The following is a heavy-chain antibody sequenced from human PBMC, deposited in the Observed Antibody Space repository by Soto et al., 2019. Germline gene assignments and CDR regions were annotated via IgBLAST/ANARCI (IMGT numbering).Heavy chain of an antibody. D-gene: IGHD2-2*01. CDR3: AKDVGGHYCTPTSCLYFFHS. CDR2: ISDSGST. Sequence: EVQLLESGGGLVQPGGSLRLSCAASGFSFNNYAMNWVRQAPGQGLEWVSTISDSGSTYYADSVKGRFTISRDNSKNTLYLQMKSLRAEDTAVYFRAKDVGGHYCTPTSCLYFFHSWGRGTLVTVSS. J-gene: IGHJ4*02. CDR1: GFSFNNYA. V-gene: IGHV3-23*01.